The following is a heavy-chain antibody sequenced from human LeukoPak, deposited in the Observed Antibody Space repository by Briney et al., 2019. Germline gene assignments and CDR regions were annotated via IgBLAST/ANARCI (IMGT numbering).Heavy chain of an antibody. CDR3: ATCPVSSHKDDAFDI. CDR2: IQYDGSNE. V-gene: IGHV3-30*02. Sequence: GGSLRLSCAASRVTFSSYGMHWVRQAPGKGLERVAYIQYDGSNEQYADSVKGRFTISRDNSKNTLYLQMNSLSAEDTAVYSCATCPVSSHKDDAFDIWGPGKMVTVSS. J-gene: IGHJ3*02. D-gene: IGHD6-6*01. CDR1: RVTFSSYG.